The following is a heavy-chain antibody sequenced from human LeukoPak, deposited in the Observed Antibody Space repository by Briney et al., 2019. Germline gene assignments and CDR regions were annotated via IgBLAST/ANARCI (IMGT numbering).Heavy chain of an antibody. CDR1: GFTFSSYA. CDR3: AGSLWFGELYFDY. CDR2: ISGSGYTT. D-gene: IGHD3-10*01. Sequence: GRSLRLSCVASGFTFSSYAMSWVRQAPGKGLEWVSTISGSGYTTYYADSVKGRFTISRDNSKNTLHLQMNSLRAEDTAVYYCAGSLWFGELYFDYWGQGTLVTVSS. V-gene: IGHV3-23*01. J-gene: IGHJ4*02.